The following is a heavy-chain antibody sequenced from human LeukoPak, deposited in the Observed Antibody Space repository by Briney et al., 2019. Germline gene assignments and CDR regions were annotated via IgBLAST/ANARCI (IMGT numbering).Heavy chain of an antibody. J-gene: IGHJ4*02. CDR2: IYYSGST. D-gene: IGHD3-22*01. CDR1: GGSISSYY. V-gene: IGHV4-59*01. CDR3: AKGHTDSSGYYYFDS. Sequence: SETLSLTCTVSGGSISSYYWSWIRQPPGKGLEWIGYIYYSGSTNYNPSLKSRVTISVDTSKNQFSLKLSSVTAADTAVYYCAKGHTDSSGYYYFDSWGQGTLVTVSS.